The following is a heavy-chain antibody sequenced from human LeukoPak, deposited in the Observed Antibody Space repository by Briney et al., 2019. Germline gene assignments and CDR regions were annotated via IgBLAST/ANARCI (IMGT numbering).Heavy chain of an antibody. CDR2: ISYDGSNK. V-gene: IGHV3-30-3*01. Sequence: GGSLRLSCAASGFTFSSYAMHWVRQAPGKGLEWVAVISYDGSNKYYADSVKGRFTISRDNSKNTLYLQMNSLRAEDTAVYYCARSELVSQLWFASFDYWGQGTLVTVSS. J-gene: IGHJ4*02. D-gene: IGHD5-18*01. CDR1: GFTFSSYA. CDR3: ARSELVSQLWFASFDY.